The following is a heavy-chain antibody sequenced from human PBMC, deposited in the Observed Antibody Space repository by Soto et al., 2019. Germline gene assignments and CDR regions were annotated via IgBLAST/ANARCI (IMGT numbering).Heavy chain of an antibody. Sequence: QVQLVQSGAAVKKPGSSVKVSCKASGGTFSSYAISWVRPAPGQVLEWMGGIIPIFGTANYAQKLPGRVTITADKSTRTADMELSSLRSEDTAVDYGATDIVGVTPILRLTTRYLDYGGQGTLVTVSS. CDR3: ATDIVGVTPILRLTTRYLDY. J-gene: IGHJ4*02. D-gene: IGHD2-21*02. CDR2: IIPIFGTA. CDR1: GGTFSSYA. V-gene: IGHV1-69*06.